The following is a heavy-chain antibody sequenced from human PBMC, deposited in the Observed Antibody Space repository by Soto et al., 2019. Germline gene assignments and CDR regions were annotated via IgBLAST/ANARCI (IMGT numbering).Heavy chain of an antibody. V-gene: IGHV4-39*01. J-gene: IGHJ4*02. D-gene: IGHD6-19*01. Sequence: QLQLQESGPGLVKPSETLSLTCTVSGGSISSSSYYWGWIRQPPGKGLEWIGSIYYSGSTCYNTSLESRVKIAVDTSKNQFALKLSSVTASDTAVYYCARHVSAYGSTVAGTIFFEYWGQGTLVTVSS. CDR2: IYYSGST. CDR1: GGSISSSSYY. CDR3: ARHVSAYGSTVAGTIFFEY.